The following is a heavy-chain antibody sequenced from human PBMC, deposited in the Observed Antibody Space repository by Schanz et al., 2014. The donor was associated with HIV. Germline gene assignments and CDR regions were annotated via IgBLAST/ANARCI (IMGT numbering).Heavy chain of an antibody. J-gene: IGHJ6*02. CDR1: GFTFSSYG. Sequence: QVQLVESGGGVVQPGRSLRLSCAASGFTFSSYGMHWVRQAPGKGLEWVSCISSSGTYIYYADSVKGRFTISRDNSKNTLYLQMNSLRAEDTALYYCAKDQGYDFWSGYYNYYSMDVWGQGTTVTVSS. CDR3: AKDQGYDFWSGYYNYYSMDV. CDR2: ISSSGTYI. V-gene: IGHV3-NL1*01. D-gene: IGHD3-3*01.